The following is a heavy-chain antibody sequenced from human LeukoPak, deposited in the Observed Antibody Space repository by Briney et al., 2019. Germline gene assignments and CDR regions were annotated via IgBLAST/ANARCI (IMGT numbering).Heavy chain of an antibody. CDR1: GFTFSSYW. D-gene: IGHD5-24*01. CDR3: ARAGYRDAFDI. V-gene: IGHV3-7*05. J-gene: IGHJ3*02. Sequence: PGGSLRLSCAASGFTFSSYWMTWVRQAPGKGLEWVANINQDESDKYSVDSVKGRYTISRDNARNSLYLQMNSLRAEDTAVYYCARAGYRDAFDIWGQGTVVIVSS. CDR2: INQDESDK.